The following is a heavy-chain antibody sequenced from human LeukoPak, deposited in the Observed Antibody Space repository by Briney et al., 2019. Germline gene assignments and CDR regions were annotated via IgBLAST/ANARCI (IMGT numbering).Heavy chain of an antibody. Sequence: PGGSLRLFCAASGFSLSDYYMSWIRQAPGKGLEWISYITNRGSTIFYTDSVKGRFTISRDNARNSLYLQLNSLRAEDTAVYYCARDRGVVVPAMGYYFDYWGQGTLVTVSS. CDR3: ARDRGVVVPAMGYYFDY. V-gene: IGHV3-11*01. CDR1: GFSLSDYY. D-gene: IGHD2-15*01. J-gene: IGHJ4*02. CDR2: ITNRGSTI.